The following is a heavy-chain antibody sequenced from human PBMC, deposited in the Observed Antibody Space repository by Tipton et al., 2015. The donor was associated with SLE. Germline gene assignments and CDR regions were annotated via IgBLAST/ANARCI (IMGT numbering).Heavy chain of an antibody. CDR1: GGSISDYY. Sequence: TLSLTCSVSGGSISDYYWSWIRQPPGKGLEWIGYIHNSGNTNQKPSLKSRVTMSVDMSKNQFSLRLTSVTAADTAVYYCARTLGAIAHTVYDAFDIWGQGKMVTVSS. CDR3: ARTLGAIAHTVYDAFDI. V-gene: IGHV4-59*01. J-gene: IGHJ3*02. D-gene: IGHD1-26*01. CDR2: IHNSGNT.